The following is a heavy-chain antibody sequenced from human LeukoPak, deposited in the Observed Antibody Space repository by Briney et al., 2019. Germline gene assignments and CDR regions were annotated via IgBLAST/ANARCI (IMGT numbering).Heavy chain of an antibody. CDR2: ISGSGTHT. D-gene: IGHD1-14*01. J-gene: IGHJ6*03. CDR3: AKNGEPHYYMDV. Sequence: GGSLRLSCAASGFIFSSAWMIWVRQAPGKGLEWVLGISGSGTHTYYADSAKGRFTSSRDFSKRTVYLQMNSLGAEDTAVYYCAKNGEPHYYMDVLGKGTTVTVSS. CDR1: GFIFSSAW. V-gene: IGHV3-23*01.